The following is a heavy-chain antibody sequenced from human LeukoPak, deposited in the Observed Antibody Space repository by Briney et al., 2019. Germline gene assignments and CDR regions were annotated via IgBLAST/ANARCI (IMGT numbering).Heavy chain of an antibody. V-gene: IGHV3-21*01. Sequence: GGSLRLSCAASGFTFSSYSMNWVCQAPGKGLEWVSSISSSSSYIYYADSVKGRFTISRDNAKNSLYLQMNSLRAEDTAVYYCAREESYYGMDVWGQGTTVTVSS. CDR1: GFTFSSYS. CDR2: ISSSSSYI. CDR3: AREESYYGMDV. J-gene: IGHJ6*02.